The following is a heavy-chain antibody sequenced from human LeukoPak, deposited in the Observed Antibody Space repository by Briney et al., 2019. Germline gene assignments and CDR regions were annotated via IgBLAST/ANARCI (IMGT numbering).Heavy chain of an antibody. V-gene: IGHV3-23*01. Sequence: GGSLRLSCAASAFTFSNYAMSWVRQAPGKGLEWVSVISASGDTKYYKDSVKGRFTISRDESKNTLYLQMNSLRADDTAVYYCAKERGYSYNDYWGQGTLVTVSS. J-gene: IGHJ4*02. D-gene: IGHD5-18*01. CDR3: AKERGYSYNDY. CDR2: ISASGDTK. CDR1: AFTFSNYA.